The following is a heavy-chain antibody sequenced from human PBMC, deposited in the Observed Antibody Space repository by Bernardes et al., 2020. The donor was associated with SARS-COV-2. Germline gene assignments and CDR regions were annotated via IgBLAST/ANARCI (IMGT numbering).Heavy chain of an antibody. J-gene: IGHJ4*02. CDR1: GFTFSTSA. CDR2: TSAGDGSS. Sequence: GSLRLSCVASGFTFSTSAMSWVRQTPGRGLEWVSSTSAGDGSSYYADAVKGRFTISRDDSKNTLYLQMNSLRAGDTAVYYCAKSSRTSGWGDFWGQGTLVTVSS. V-gene: IGHV3-23*01. CDR3: AKSSRTSGWGDF. D-gene: IGHD6-19*01.